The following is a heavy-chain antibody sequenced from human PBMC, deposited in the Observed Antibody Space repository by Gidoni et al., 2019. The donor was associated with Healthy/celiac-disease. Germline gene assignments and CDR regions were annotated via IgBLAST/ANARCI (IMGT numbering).Heavy chain of an antibody. J-gene: IGHJ4*02. CDR2: INPSGGST. CDR1: GYTFTSYY. CDR3: ARDLGPNIDFDY. V-gene: IGHV1-46*01. Sequence: QVQLVQSGAEVKKPGASVKVSCKASGYTFTSYYMHWVRQAAGQGLEWMGIINPSGGSTSYAQKFQGRVTMTRDTSTSTVYMELSSLRSEDTAVYYCARDLGPNIDFDYWGQGTLVTVSS. D-gene: IGHD3-16*02.